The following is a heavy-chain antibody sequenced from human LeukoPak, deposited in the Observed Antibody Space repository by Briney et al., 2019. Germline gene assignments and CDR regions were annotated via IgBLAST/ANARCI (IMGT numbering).Heavy chain of an antibody. CDR2: INPSGGST. V-gene: IGHV1-46*01. D-gene: IGHD5-12*01. CDR1: GYTFTSYY. Sequence: ASVTVSCKASGYTFTSYYMHWVRQAPGQGLEWMGIINPSGGSTSYAQKFQGRVTMTRDMSTSTVYMELSSLRSEDTAVYYCARVGSGYSGYYYYMDVWGKGTTVTVSS. J-gene: IGHJ6*03. CDR3: ARVGSGYSGYYYYMDV.